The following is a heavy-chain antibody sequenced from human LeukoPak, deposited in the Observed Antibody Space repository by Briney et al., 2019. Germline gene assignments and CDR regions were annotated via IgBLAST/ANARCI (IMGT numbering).Heavy chain of an antibody. D-gene: IGHD5-24*01. CDR2: INHSGST. CDR3: ARGSGRDGYNYKY. V-gene: IGHV4-34*01. J-gene: IGHJ4*02. CDR1: GGSISGYY. Sequence: SETLSLTCTVSGGSISGYYWSWIRQPPGKGLEWIGEINHSGSTNYNPSLKSRVTISVDTSKNQFSLKLSSVTAADTAVYYCARGSGRDGYNYKYWGQGTLVTVSS.